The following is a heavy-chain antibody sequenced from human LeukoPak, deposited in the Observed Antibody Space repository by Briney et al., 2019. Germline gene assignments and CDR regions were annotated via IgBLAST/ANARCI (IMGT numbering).Heavy chain of an antibody. D-gene: IGHD3-10*01. CDR3: ARELWFGELSNGGFDY. V-gene: IGHV1-2*04. CDR2: INPNSGGT. J-gene: IGHJ4*02. CDR1: GYTFTGYY. Sequence: GASVKVSCKASGYTFTGYYMHWVRQAPGQGLEWMGWINPNSGGTNYAQKSQGWVTMTRDTSISTAYMELSRLRSDDTAVYYCARELWFGELSNGGFDYWGQGTLVTVSS.